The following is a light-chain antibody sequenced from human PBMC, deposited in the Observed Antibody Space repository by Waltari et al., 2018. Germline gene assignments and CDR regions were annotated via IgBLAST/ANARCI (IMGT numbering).Light chain of an antibody. CDR2: AAS. CDR3: QQTNDFPRT. CDR1: EDITPW. V-gene: IGKV1-12*01. Sequence: DIQMTQSPSSVSASVGDRVTITCRASEDITPWLVWYQQKPGKAPKLLIYAASSLQSGVPSRFSGSGSGTDFTLTISSLQPEDFATYYCQQTNDFPRTFGQGTKVEIK. J-gene: IGKJ1*01.